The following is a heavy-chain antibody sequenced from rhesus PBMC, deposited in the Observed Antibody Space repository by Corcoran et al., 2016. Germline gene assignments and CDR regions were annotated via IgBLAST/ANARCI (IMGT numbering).Heavy chain of an antibody. D-gene: IGHD3-3*01. Sequence: EVQLVESGGGLAKPGGSLRLSCAASGFTFSSYWMHWVRQAPGKGLEWLSAINGAGSSTYYADSVKGRFTISRENAENTLYLQMDSLRAEDTAVYYCVRDTPTLITIFGLGGDDYWGQGVLVTVSS. CDR1: GFTFSSYW. CDR3: VRDTPTLITIFGLGGDDY. CDR2: INGAGSST. V-gene: IGHV3-14*01. J-gene: IGHJ4*01.